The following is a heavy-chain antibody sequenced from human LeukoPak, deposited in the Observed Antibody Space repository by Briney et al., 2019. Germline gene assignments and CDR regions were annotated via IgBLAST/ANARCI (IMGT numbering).Heavy chain of an antibody. CDR1: GFTFSNYW. Sequence: GGSLRLSCAASGFTFSNYWMTWVRQAPGKGLEWVANINQGGSEKYYVDSVRGRFTISRDNAKNSLYLQMNSLRAEDTAVYYCARLTVTTTIDFDYWGQGTLVAVSS. V-gene: IGHV3-7*02. D-gene: IGHD4-11*01. CDR3: ARLTVTTTIDFDY. CDR2: INQGGSEK. J-gene: IGHJ4*02.